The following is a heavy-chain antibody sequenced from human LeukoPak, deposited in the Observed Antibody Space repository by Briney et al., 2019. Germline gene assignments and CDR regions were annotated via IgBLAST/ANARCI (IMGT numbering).Heavy chain of an antibody. V-gene: IGHV4-34*01. CDR3: ARGRGDTAMNLCNWFDP. J-gene: IGHJ5*02. CDR2: INHSGST. CDR1: GGSFSGYY. D-gene: IGHD5-18*01. Sequence: SETLSLTCAVYGGSFSGYYWSWIRQPPGKGLEWIGEINHSGSTNYNPSLKSRVTISVDTSKNQFSLKLSSVTAADTAVYYCARGRGDTAMNLCNWFDPWGQGTLVTVSS.